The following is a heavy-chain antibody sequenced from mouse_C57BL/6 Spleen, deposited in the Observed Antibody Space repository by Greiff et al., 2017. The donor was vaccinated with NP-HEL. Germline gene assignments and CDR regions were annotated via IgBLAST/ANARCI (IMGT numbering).Heavy chain of an antibody. CDR3: ARQEDGDYVSWYFDV. CDR1: GFTFSSYT. V-gene: IGHV5-9*01. CDR2: ISGGGGNT. D-gene: IGHD2-13*01. Sequence: EVKVEESGGGLVKPGGSLKLSCAASGFTFSSYTMSWVRQTPEKRLEWVATISGGGGNTYYPDSVKGRFTISRDNAKNTLYLQMSSLRSEDTALYYCARQEDGDYVSWYFDVWGTGTTVTVSS. J-gene: IGHJ1*03.